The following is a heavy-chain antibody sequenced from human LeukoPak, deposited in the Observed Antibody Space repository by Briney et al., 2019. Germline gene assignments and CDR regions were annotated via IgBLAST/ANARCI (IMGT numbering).Heavy chain of an antibody. D-gene: IGHD3-16*01. CDR2: INPNSGGT. V-gene: IGHV1-2*02. Sequence: ASAKVSCKASGYTFTGYYMHWVRQAPGQGLEWMGWINPNSGGTNYAQKFQGRVTMTRDTSISTAYMELSRLRSDDTAVYYCARGLVRRLGGVIHNWFDPWGQGTLVTVSS. J-gene: IGHJ5*02. CDR1: GYTFTGYY. CDR3: ARGLVRRLGGVIHNWFDP.